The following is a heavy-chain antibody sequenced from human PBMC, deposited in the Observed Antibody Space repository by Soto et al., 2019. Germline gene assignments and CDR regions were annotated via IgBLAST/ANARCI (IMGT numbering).Heavy chain of an antibody. V-gene: IGHV3-23*01. CDR3: AKGDNGAIRGWFNP. CDR1: GFTFSSYA. J-gene: IGHJ5*02. D-gene: IGHD1-20*01. CDR2: ITGSGGNT. Sequence: EVHLLESGGGLVQPGGSLRLSCAASGFTFSSYAMTWVRQAPGKGLEWVSAITGSGGNTYYTDSMKGRFTVSRDNSKNTVYLQMNSLRGDDTAVYYCAKGDNGAIRGWFNPWGQGTLVTVSS.